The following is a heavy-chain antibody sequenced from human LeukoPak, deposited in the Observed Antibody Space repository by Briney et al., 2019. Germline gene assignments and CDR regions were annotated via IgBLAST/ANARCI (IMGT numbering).Heavy chain of an antibody. CDR1: GGTFSSYA. J-gene: IGHJ5*02. CDR2: IIPIFGTA. CDR3: ARDSTEAAAGPNWFDP. V-gene: IGHV1-69*13. Sequence: GASVKVSCKASGGTFSSYAISWVRQAPGQGLEWMGGIIPIFGTANCAQKFQGRVTITADESTSTAYMELRSLRSDDTAVYYCARDSTEAAAGPNWFDPWGQGTLVTVSS. D-gene: IGHD6-13*01.